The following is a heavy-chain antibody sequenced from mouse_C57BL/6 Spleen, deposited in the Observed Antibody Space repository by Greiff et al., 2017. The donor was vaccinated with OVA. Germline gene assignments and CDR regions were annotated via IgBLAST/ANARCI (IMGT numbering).Heavy chain of an antibody. D-gene: IGHD3-2*02. V-gene: IGHV1-74*01. CDR3: AIGSSGYYFDY. CDR1: GYTFTSYW. Sequence: VQLQQPGAELVKPGASVKVSCTASGYTFTSYWLHWVKQRPGQGLEWIGRIHPSDSDTNYDQKFKGKATLTVDKSASKAYMQLSSLTSEDSAVYYCAIGSSGYYFDYWGKGTTLTGSS. J-gene: IGHJ2*01. CDR2: IHPSDSDT.